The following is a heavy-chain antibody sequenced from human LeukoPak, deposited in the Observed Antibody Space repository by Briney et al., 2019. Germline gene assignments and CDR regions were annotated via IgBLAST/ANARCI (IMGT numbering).Heavy chain of an antibody. D-gene: IGHD3-22*01. CDR1: GFTFGSYA. V-gene: IGHV3-30-3*01. J-gene: IGHJ4*02. CDR3: ARGMYYYDSSDIGGGYYFDY. Sequence: PGGSLRLSRAASGFTFGSYAMHWVRQAPGKGLEWVAVISYHGSSKYYADSVKGRFTISRDNSKKTVFLQMNSLRAEDTAVYYCARGMYYYDSSDIGGGYYFDYWGQGTLVTVSS. CDR2: ISYHGSSK.